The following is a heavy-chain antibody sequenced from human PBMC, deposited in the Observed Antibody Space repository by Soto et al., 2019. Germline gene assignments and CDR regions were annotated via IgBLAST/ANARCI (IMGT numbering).Heavy chain of an antibody. D-gene: IGHD3-22*01. Sequence: SETLSLTSSVSGGSISSSSYYWGWIRQPPGKGLEWIGSIYYSGSTYYNPSLKSRVTISVDTSKNQFSLKLSSVTAADTAVYYCARGPYYYDSSGTFDYWGQGTLVTVSS. CDR2: IYYSGST. J-gene: IGHJ4*02. CDR1: GGSISSSSYY. V-gene: IGHV4-39*01. CDR3: ARGPYYYDSSGTFDY.